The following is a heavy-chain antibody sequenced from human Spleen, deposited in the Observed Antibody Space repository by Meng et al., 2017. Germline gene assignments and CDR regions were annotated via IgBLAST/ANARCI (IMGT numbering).Heavy chain of an antibody. Sequence: QVQMVESGGGVVQPGRCLRLYCAASGFTFRGYATVWVRQAPGKGLEWAAIIAHDERNKYYAGSVKRRFTISRDNSRNTLYLQMNSLRAEETDIYYCARDHYDSSGSYRLDCWGQGTLVTVSS. J-gene: IGHJ4*02. D-gene: IGHD3-22*01. CDR3: ARDHYDSSGSYRLDC. V-gene: IGHV3-30*04. CDR2: IAHDERNK. CDR1: GFTFRGYA.